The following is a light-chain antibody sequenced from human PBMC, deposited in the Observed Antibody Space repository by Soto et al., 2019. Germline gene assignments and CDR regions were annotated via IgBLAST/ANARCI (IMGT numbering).Light chain of an antibody. CDR2: GAS. CDR3: QQYGASTPT. V-gene: IGKV3-20*01. Sequence: EIVFTQSPGTRPLSPGDRATLACRASQSVSSTYLAWYQQRPGQAPGLLLYGASHRDSGIPELFAGSGSGTEFTRTISRLEPEDFAVDYCQQYGASTPTFGGGTKVDIK. J-gene: IGKJ4*01. CDR1: QSVSSTY.